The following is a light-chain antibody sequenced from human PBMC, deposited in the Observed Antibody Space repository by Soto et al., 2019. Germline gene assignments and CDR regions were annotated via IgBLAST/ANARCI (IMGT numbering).Light chain of an antibody. CDR3: QSYDSSLSAVV. V-gene: IGLV1-40*01. Sequence: QSVLTQPPSVSGAPGQRVTISCTGSSSNIGAGYDVHWYQQLLGTAPKLLIHGNNNRPSGVPERFSGSKSGTSASLAITGLQAEDEADYYCQSYDSSLSAVVFGGGTKLTVL. J-gene: IGLJ2*01. CDR1: SSNIGAGYD. CDR2: GNN.